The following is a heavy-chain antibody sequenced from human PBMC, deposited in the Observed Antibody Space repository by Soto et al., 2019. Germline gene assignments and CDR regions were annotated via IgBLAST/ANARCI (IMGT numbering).Heavy chain of an antibody. Sequence: GASVKVSCKASGHTFTSYGISWVRQAPGQGLEWMGWIRVHTGERDYAQKLQGRVTMTADTSTSTAYMELRNLRSDDTAVYYCAHNHFDSSGFYLFDYWGPGTLVTVSS. CDR1: GHTFTSYG. CDR3: AHNHFDSSGFYLFDY. J-gene: IGHJ4*02. D-gene: IGHD3-22*01. CDR2: IRVHTGER. V-gene: IGHV1-18*01.